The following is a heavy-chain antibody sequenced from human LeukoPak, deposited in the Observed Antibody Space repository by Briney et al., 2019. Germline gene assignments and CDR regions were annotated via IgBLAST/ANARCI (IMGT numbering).Heavy chain of an antibody. J-gene: IGHJ5*02. CDR3: ARDLRSGGFFDP. CDR1: GYTLTELS. CDR2: FDPEDGET. Sequence: ASVKVSCKVSGYTLTELSMHWVRQAPGKGLEWMGGFDPEDGETIYAQKFQGRVTMTEDTSTDTAYMELSRLRSDDTAVYYCARDLRSGGFFDPWGQGTLVTVSS. V-gene: IGHV1-24*01. D-gene: IGHD2-15*01.